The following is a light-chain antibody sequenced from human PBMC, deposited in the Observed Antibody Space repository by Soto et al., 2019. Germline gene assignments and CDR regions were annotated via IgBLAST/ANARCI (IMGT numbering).Light chain of an antibody. V-gene: IGLV2-14*01. CDR3: RSYTSSSPPLV. Sequence: QSALTQPASVSGSPGQSITISCTGTSSDVGGYNYVSWYQQHPGKAPKLMIYDVSNRPSGVSNRFSGSKSGNTASLTISGLQAEDEADYYCRSYTSSSPPLVFGGGTKLTVL. CDR2: DVS. J-gene: IGLJ2*01. CDR1: SSDVGGYNY.